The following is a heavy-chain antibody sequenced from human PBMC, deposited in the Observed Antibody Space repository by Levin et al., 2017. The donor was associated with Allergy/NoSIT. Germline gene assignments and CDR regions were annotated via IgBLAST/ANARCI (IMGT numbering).Heavy chain of an antibody. V-gene: IGHV1-18*01. J-gene: IGHJ3*02. CDR1: GYTFRVYG. Sequence: ASVKVSCKASGYTFRVYGIIWVRQAPGEGLECLGWFGPNNGHTKVSHKVQGRVTMTTDASTTTAYLDIRSLTSDDTAVYYCARDLGTGWYDNAFEIWGQGTLVSVSS. CDR3: ARDLGTGWYDNAFEI. D-gene: IGHD6-19*01. CDR2: FGPNNGHT.